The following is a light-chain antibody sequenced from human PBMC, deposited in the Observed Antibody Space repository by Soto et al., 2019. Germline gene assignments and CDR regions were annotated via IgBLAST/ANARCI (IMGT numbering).Light chain of an antibody. Sequence: EIVMTQSPATLSVSPGERATLSCRASQSVSSTLAWYQQIPGQAPRLLLYGTSTRATGIPARFSGSGSGTAFTLTISSLQSEDFAFYYCQQYYQWPLTFGGGTKVDVK. CDR2: GTS. CDR1: QSVSST. V-gene: IGKV3-15*01. J-gene: IGKJ4*01. CDR3: QQYYQWPLT.